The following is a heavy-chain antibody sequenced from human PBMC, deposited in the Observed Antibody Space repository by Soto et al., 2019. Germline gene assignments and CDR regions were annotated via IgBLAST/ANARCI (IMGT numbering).Heavy chain of an antibody. CDR3: VRRNDPYYFDY. D-gene: IGHD1-1*01. J-gene: IGHJ4*02. Sequence: QITLQESGPTLVKPTQTLTLTCTFSGFSLTTSAVAVGWIRQPPGKALEWLAIVYGSGDKFYSPSLRSRLTITKDNSKNQGVLTLTDMDPVDTGTYFCVRRNDPYYFDYWGQGTLVTVSS. CDR2: VYGSGDK. V-gene: IGHV2-5*04. CDR1: GFSLTTSAVA.